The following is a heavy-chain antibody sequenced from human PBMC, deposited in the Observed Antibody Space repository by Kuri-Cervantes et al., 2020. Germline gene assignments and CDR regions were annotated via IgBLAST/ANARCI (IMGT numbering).Heavy chain of an antibody. CDR2: LSYDGNYK. Sequence: GESLKISCAASGFTFSYYGMHWVRQAPGKGLEWVAGLSYDGNYKYYADSVKGRFTISRDNSKETLYLQMNSLRAEDTAVYYCAKGFERGYSGYDTLTVASPIDYWGQGTLVTVSS. D-gene: IGHD5-12*01. J-gene: IGHJ4*02. CDR3: AKGFERGYSGYDTLTVASPIDY. V-gene: IGHV3-33*05. CDR1: GFTFSYYG.